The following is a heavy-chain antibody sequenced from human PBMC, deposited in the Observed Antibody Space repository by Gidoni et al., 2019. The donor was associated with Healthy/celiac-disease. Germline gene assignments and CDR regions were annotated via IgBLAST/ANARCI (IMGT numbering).Heavy chain of an antibody. V-gene: IGHV4-39*07. Sequence: LQLQESGPRLVKPSETLSLTCTVSGGSISSSSYYWGWIRQPPGKGLEWIGSIYDSESTYYNPSLKSRVSIAVDTSKNQFSLKLSSVTAADTAVYYCARVNSGSLSVRFEYWGQGTLVTVSS. J-gene: IGHJ4*02. D-gene: IGHD1-26*01. CDR1: GGSISSSSYY. CDR2: IYDSEST. CDR3: ARVNSGSLSVRFEY.